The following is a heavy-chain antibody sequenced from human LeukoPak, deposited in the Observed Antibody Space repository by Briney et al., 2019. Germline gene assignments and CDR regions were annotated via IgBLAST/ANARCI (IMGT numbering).Heavy chain of an antibody. CDR3: AKWDIVVVPAAMNRLDY. Sequence: GGSLRLSCAASGFTFSSYAMSWVCQAPGKGLEWVSAISGSGGSTYYADSVKGRFTISRDNSKNTLYLQMNSLRAEDTAVYYCAKWDIVVVPAAMNRLDYWGQGTLVTVSS. D-gene: IGHD2-2*01. CDR1: GFTFSSYA. J-gene: IGHJ4*02. CDR2: ISGSGGST. V-gene: IGHV3-23*01.